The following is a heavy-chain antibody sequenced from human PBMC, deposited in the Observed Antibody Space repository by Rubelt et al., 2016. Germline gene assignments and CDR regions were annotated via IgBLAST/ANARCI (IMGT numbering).Heavy chain of an antibody. Sequence: MNWVRQAPGKGLEWVSSISSSSSYIYYADSVKGRFTISRDNAKNSLYLQMNSLRAEDTAVYYCARDSWWELLPDAFDIWGQGTMVTVSS. CDR2: ISSSSSYI. J-gene: IGHJ3*02. D-gene: IGHD1-26*01. CDR3: ARDSWWELLPDAFDI. V-gene: IGHV3-21*01.